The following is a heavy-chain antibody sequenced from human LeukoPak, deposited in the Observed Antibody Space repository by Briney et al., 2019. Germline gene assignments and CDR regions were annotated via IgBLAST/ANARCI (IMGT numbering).Heavy chain of an antibody. V-gene: IGHV5-10-1*01. D-gene: IGHD3-10*01. CDR3: ARHLKGVRFGVSNAFDI. CDR2: IDPSDSYT. Sequence: GESLKISCKGSGYSFTSYWISWVRQMPGKGLEWMGRIDPSDSYTNYSPSFQGHVTISADKSISTAYLQWSSLKASDTAMYYCARHLKGVRFGVSNAFDIWGQGTMVTVSS. J-gene: IGHJ3*02. CDR1: GYSFTSYW.